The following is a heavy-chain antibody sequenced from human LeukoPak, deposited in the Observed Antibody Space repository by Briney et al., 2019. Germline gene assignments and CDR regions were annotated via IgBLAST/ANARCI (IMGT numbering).Heavy chain of an antibody. CDR2: IIPILGIV. CDR1: GGIFTSYA. V-gene: IGHV1-69*13. Sequence: SVKVSCKASGGIFTSYAFGWVRQAPGQGLEWMGRIIPILGIVNYAQKFQGRITITGDESTNTACMELSSLRSDDTAVYYCARVVLWFGESGRYYFDYWGQGTLVTVSS. D-gene: IGHD3-10*01. CDR3: ARVVLWFGESGRYYFDY. J-gene: IGHJ4*02.